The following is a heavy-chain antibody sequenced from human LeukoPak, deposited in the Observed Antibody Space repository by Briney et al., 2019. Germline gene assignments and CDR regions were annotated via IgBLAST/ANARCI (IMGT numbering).Heavy chain of an antibody. Sequence: SETLSLTCTVSGGSISSSSYYWGWIRQPPGKGLEWIGSIYYSGSTYYNPSLKSRVTISVDTSKNQFSLKLSSVTAADTAVYYCARTLRSTYYYDSSGYCFDYWGQGTLVTVSS. CDR1: GGSISSSSYY. CDR3: ARTLRSTYYYDSSGYCFDY. J-gene: IGHJ4*02. V-gene: IGHV4-39*01. D-gene: IGHD3-22*01. CDR2: IYYSGST.